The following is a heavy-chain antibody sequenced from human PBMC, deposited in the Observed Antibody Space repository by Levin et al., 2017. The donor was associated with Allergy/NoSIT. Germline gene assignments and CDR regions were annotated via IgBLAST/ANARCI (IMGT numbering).Heavy chain of an antibody. CDR3: AKDKGYILTGELDY. J-gene: IGHJ4*02. Sequence: SLKISCAASGFTFDDYAMHWVRQAPGKGLEWVSGISWNSGSIGYADSVKGRFTISRDNAKNSLYLQMNSLRAEDTALYYCAKDKGYILTGELDYWGQGTLVTVSS. CDR1: GFTFDDYA. D-gene: IGHD3-9*01. CDR2: ISWNSGSI. V-gene: IGHV3-9*01.